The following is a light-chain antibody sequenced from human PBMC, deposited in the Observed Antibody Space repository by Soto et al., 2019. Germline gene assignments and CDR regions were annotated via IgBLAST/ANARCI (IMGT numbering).Light chain of an antibody. J-gene: IGKJ2*01. V-gene: IGKV3-20*01. CDR2: GSS. Sequence: EVVLTQSPGTLSLSPGERATLSCRASQSVTNKYLAWYQQKPGQAPRLPISGSSDRATGIPDRFSGSGSGSAVTLTISRLDPEDSAVYDEQQDGSSPPYTFGQRTKLDIK. CDR3: QQDGSSPPYT. CDR1: QSVTNKY.